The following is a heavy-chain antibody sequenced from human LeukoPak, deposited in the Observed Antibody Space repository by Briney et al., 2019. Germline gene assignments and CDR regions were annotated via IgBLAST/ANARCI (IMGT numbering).Heavy chain of an antibody. CDR3: ARDVYRYDSSGYYFIGFDP. Sequence: ASVKVSCKASGYTFTSYYMHWVRQAPGQGLGWMGIINPSGGSTSYAQKFQGRATMTRDTSTSTVYMELSSLRSEDTAVYYCARDVYRYDSSGYYFIGFDPWGQGTLVTVYS. CDR2: INPSGGST. CDR1: GYTFTSYY. J-gene: IGHJ5*02. D-gene: IGHD3-22*01. V-gene: IGHV1-46*01.